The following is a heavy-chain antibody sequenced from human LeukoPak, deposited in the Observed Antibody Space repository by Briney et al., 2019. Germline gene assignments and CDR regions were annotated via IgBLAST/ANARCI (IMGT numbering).Heavy chain of an antibody. V-gene: IGHV3-66*01. D-gene: IGHD5-24*01. Sequence: GGSLRLSCAASGFTVSSNYMSWVRQAPGKGLEWVSVIYSGGSTYYADSVKGRFTISRDNSKNTLYLQMNSLRAEDTAVYYCAKDRVEMATIHTFDYWGQGTLVTVSS. J-gene: IGHJ4*02. CDR3: AKDRVEMATIHTFDY. CDR1: GFTVSSNY. CDR2: IYSGGST.